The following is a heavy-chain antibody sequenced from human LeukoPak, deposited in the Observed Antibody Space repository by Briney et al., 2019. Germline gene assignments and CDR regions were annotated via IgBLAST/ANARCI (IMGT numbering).Heavy chain of an antibody. CDR1: GGSFSGYY. J-gene: IGHJ5*02. Sequence: SETLSLTCAVYGGSFSGYYWSWIRQPPGKGLEWIGEINHSGSTNYNPSLKSRVTIPVDTSKNQFSLKLSSVTAADTAVYYCARDSITTPRFDPWGQGTLVTVSS. D-gene: IGHD1-14*01. CDR2: INHSGST. V-gene: IGHV4-34*01. CDR3: ARDSITTPRFDP.